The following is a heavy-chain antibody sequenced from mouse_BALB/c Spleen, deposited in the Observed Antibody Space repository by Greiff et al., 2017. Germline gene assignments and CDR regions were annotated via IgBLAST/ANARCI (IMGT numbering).Heavy chain of an antibody. CDR2: ISSGSSTI. V-gene: IGHV5-17*02. CDR3: ARSPFYDWFAY. J-gene: IGHJ3*01. CDR1: GFTFSSFG. D-gene: IGHD1-1*01. Sequence: EVHLVESGGGLVQPGGSRKLSCAASGFTFSSFGMHWVRQAPEKGLEWVAYISSGSSTIYYADTVKGRFTISRDNPKNTLFLQMTSLRSEDTAMYYCARSPFYDWFAYWGQGTLVTVSA.